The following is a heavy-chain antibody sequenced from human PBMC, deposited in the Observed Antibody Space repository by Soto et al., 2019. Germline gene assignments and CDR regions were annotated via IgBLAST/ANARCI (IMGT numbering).Heavy chain of an antibody. V-gene: IGHV1-2*04. CDR3: ARDGEGIAVPGNSFDI. J-gene: IGHJ3*02. CDR2: INPNSGGT. CDR1: GYTFTNFG. D-gene: IGHD6-19*01. Sequence: ASVKVSCKASGYTFTNFGISWVRQAPGQGLDWMGWINPNSGGTNYAQTFQGWVTMTRDTSISTAYMELSILRSDDTAVYYCARDGEGIAVPGNSFDIWGQGTMVTVSS.